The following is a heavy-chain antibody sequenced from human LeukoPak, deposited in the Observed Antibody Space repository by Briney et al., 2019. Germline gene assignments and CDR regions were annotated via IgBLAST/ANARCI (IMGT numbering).Heavy chain of an antibody. CDR1: GFTVSSNY. V-gene: IGHV3-66*04. D-gene: IGHD2-2*01. J-gene: IGHJ6*02. CDR3: ARPGYCSSTSCHSYGMDV. Sequence: GGSLRLSCAASGFTVSSNYMSWVRQAPGKGLEWVSVIYSGGSTYYADSVKGRFTISRDNSKSTLYLQMNSLRAEDTAVYYCARPGYCSSTSCHSYGMDVWGQGTTVTVSS. CDR2: IYSGGST.